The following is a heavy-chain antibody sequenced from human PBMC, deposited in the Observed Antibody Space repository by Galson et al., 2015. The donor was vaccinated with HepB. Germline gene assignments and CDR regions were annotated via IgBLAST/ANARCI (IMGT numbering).Heavy chain of an antibody. Sequence: SVKVSCKASGGTFSSYAISWVRQAPGQGLEWMGGIIPIFGTANYAQKFQGRVTITADESTSTAYMELSSLRSEDTAVYYCARVRITMVRGVIPPPWYFDLWGRGTLVTVSS. CDR3: ARVRITMVRGVIPPPWYFDL. D-gene: IGHD3-10*01. V-gene: IGHV1-69*13. J-gene: IGHJ2*01. CDR2: IIPIFGTA. CDR1: GGTFSSYA.